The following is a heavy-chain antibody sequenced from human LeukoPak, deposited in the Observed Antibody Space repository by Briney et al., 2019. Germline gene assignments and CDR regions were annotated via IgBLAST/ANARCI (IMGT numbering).Heavy chain of an antibody. Sequence: GGSLRLSCAASGFSFSNHGIHWVRQAPGKGLEWVSLIWYDGSNKYYADSVKGRFTISRDDSKNTVYLQMNSLRAEDTSVYYCVSLAITGYYYGLDVWGQGTTVTVSS. CDR1: GFSFSNHG. D-gene: IGHD3-3*02. V-gene: IGHV3-33*01. CDR2: IWYDGSNK. J-gene: IGHJ6*02. CDR3: VSLAITGYYYGLDV.